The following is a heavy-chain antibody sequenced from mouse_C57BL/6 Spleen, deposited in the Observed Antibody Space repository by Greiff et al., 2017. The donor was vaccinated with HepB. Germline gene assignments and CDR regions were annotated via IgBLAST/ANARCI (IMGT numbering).Heavy chain of an antibody. D-gene: IGHD3-3*01. V-gene: IGHV14-3*01. CDR2: IDPANGNT. CDR1: GFTIKNSY. Sequence: VQLQQSVAELVRPGASVKFSCTASGFTIKNSYMHWVKQRPEQGLEWMGRIDPANGNTKYAPKFQGKATITADTSSNTAYLQLSSLTSEDTAIYYCARERGDAFAYWGQGTLVTVSA. J-gene: IGHJ3*01. CDR3: ARERGDAFAY.